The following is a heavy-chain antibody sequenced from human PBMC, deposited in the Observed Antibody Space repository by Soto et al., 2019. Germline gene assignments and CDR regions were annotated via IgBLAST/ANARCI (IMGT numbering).Heavy chain of an antibody. CDR1: GYSFTNYW. J-gene: IGHJ4*02. D-gene: IGHD3-22*01. V-gene: IGHV5-51*01. CDR2: IYPGDSDT. Sequence: GESLKNSCKGSGYSFTNYWIGWVRQMPGKGLEWMGIIYPGDSDTRYSPSLQGQVTISADKSISTAYLQWSSLKASDTAMYYCARQSYYYDSSGYLEGPYYFDYWGQGTQVTVSS. CDR3: ARQSYYYDSSGYLEGPYYFDY.